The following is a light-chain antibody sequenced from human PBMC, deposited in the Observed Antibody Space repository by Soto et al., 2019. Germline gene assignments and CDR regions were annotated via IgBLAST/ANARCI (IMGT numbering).Light chain of an antibody. J-gene: IGLJ3*02. V-gene: IGLV2-18*01. CDR1: SSDIGSYNR. CDR3: SLYTSSSTWV. CDR2: EVS. Sequence: QSVLTQPPSVSGSPGQSVTISCTGTSSDIGSYNRVSWYQQPPGTAPKLMIYEVSNRPSGVPDRFSGSKPGNTASLTISGLQAEDEADYYCSLYTSSSTWVFGGGTKLTVL.